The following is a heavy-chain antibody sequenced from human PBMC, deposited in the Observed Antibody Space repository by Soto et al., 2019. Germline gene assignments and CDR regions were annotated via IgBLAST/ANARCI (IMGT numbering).Heavy chain of an antibody. CDR3: ARVRGSGPLDY. CDR2: IIPSGGST. Sequence: VASVKVSCKASGYTFTSYYMHWVRQAPGQGLEWMGIIIPSGGSTSYAQKFQGRVTMTRDTSTSTVYMELSSLRSEDTAVYYCARVRGSGPLDYWGQGTLVTVSS. D-gene: IGHD3-10*01. CDR1: GYTFTSYY. J-gene: IGHJ4*02. V-gene: IGHV1-46*01.